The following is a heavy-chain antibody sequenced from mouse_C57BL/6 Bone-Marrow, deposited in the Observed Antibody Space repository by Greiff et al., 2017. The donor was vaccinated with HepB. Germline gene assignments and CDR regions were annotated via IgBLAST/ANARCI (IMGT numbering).Heavy chain of an antibody. V-gene: IGHV1-64*01. D-gene: IGHD2-1*01. CDR1: GYTFTSYW. CDR2: IHPNSGST. CDR3: ARCGNYKGDYAMDY. Sequence: QVQLQQPGAELVKPGASVKLSCKASGYTFTSYWMHWVKQRPGQGLEWIGMIHPNSGSTNYNEKFKSKATLTVDKSSSTAYMQLSSLTSEDSAVYYCARCGNYKGDYAMDYWGQGTSVTVSS. J-gene: IGHJ4*01.